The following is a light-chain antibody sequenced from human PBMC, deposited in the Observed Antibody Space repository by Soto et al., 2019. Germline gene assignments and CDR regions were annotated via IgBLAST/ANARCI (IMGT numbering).Light chain of an antibody. Sequence: EIVLTQSPGTLSLSLGERATLSCRASQSVSSTYLAWYQQKPGQAPRLLIYGASSRATGIPDRFSGSGSGTDFTLTNSRLEPEDFAVYYCQQYGSSPWTFGQGTKVEIK. V-gene: IGKV3-20*01. CDR2: GAS. CDR3: QQYGSSPWT. J-gene: IGKJ1*01. CDR1: QSVSSTY.